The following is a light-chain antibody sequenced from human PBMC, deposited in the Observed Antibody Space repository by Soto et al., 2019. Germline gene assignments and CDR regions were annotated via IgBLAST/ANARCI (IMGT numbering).Light chain of an antibody. V-gene: IGKV1-39*01. J-gene: IGKJ5*01. Sequence: DIRLIMKTTSLSASVGKKVTITCRASQRISVYLNWYQQKPGRAPKLLIYTASTLQSGVPSRFSGSGSGTYFTLTIIFFQPEDCIRYCSQLSEILPTRFAQVALLEI. CDR3: QLSEILPTR. CDR1: QRISVY. CDR2: TAS.